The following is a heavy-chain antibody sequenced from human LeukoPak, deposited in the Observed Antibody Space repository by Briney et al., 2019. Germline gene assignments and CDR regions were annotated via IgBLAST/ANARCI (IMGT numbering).Heavy chain of an antibody. CDR2: INPSGGST. CDR1: GYTFTSYY. CDR3: ARSELRAGWLVPSTIFDY. Sequence: ASVKVSCKASGYTFTSYYMHWVRQAPGQGLEWMGIINPSGGSTSHAQKFQGRVTITRDTSASTAYMELSSLRSEDTAVYYCARSELRAGWLVPSTIFDYWGQGTLVTVSS. D-gene: IGHD6-19*01. V-gene: IGHV1-46*01. J-gene: IGHJ4*02.